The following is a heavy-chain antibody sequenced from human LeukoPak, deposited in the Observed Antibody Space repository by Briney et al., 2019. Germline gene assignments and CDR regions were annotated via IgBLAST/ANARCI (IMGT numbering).Heavy chain of an antibody. J-gene: IGHJ4*02. V-gene: IGHV1-2*02. CDR2: INPNSGGT. CDR1: EYTFTGYY. Sequence: ASVKVSCKASEYTFTGYYMNWVRQAPGQGLEWTGWINPNSGGTNYAQKFQGRVTMTRDTSISTAYMELNRLRSDDTAVYYCARGGQYVLHYDSSGYPPRGHWGQGTLVTVSS. D-gene: IGHD3-22*01. CDR3: ARGGQYVLHYDSSGYPPRGH.